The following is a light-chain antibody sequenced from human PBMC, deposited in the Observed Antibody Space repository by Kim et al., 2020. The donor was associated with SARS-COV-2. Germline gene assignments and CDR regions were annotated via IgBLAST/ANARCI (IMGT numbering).Light chain of an antibody. V-gene: IGKV3-20*01. CDR1: QSVSNTY. J-gene: IGKJ2*01. CDR2: GAS. CDR3: QQYGNSPYT. Sequence: LAPGESATLSCRASQSVSNTYLAWYQQKPGQAPMLLIYGASSRATGIPDGFSGSGSGTDFTLTISRLEPEDFAVYYCQQYGNSPYTFGQGTKLEI.